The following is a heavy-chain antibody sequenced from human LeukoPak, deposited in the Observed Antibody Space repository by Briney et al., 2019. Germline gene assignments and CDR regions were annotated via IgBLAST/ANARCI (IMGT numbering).Heavy chain of an antibody. V-gene: IGHV3-23*01. CDR2: ISRSGGST. CDR1: GFTFSDYA. D-gene: IGHD2-2*01. J-gene: IGHJ4*02. CDR3: AKAVVPSSTSEGNFDY. Sequence: GGSLRFSCAASGFTFSDYAMSWVRQPPGKGLEWVSAISRSGGSTYYADSVKGRFTVSRDNSKNTLYLQMNSLRAEDTAVYYCAKAVVPSSTSEGNFDYWGQGTLVTVSS.